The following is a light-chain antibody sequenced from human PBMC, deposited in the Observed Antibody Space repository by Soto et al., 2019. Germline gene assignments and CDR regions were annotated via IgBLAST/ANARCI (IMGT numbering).Light chain of an antibody. CDR2: AAY. V-gene: IGKV1-9*01. CDR3: QQLNTYPLT. CDR1: QGISTY. J-gene: IGKJ1*01. Sequence: QLTQSPAFLSASVGDRVTITCRASQGISTYLAWYQQKPGKAPTLLIYAAYTLQSGVTSRFSGSGSGTEFTLTISSLQPEDFATYYCQQLNTYPLTFGQGTKVEIK.